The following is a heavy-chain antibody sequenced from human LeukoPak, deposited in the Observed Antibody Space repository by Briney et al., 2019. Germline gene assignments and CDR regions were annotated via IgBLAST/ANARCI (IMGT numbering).Heavy chain of an antibody. V-gene: IGHV4-34*01. CDR1: GGSFSDYH. D-gene: IGHD3-3*01. J-gene: IGHJ4*02. Sequence: SETLSLTCAVYGGSFSDYHWTWIRQPPGKGLEWIGEIDHSGSTNYNPSLKSRVTISVDTSKNQFSLTLSSVTAADTAVYYCARLYFSRNVFIPARWDYWGQGTLVTVSS. CDR3: ARLYFSRNVFIPARWDY. CDR2: IDHSGST.